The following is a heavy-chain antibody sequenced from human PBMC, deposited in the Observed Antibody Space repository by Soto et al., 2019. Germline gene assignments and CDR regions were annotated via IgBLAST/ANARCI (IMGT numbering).Heavy chain of an antibody. V-gene: IGHV3-30*18. CDR2: ISYDGSNK. CDR1: GFTFSSYG. Sequence: QVQLVESGGGVVQPGRSLRLSCAASGFTFSSYGMHWVRQAPGKGLEWVAVISYDGSNKYYADSVKGRFTISRDNSKNTLYLQMNSLRDEDTAVYYCAKALPPSSPHYYYGMDVW. D-gene: IGHD2-2*01. CDR3: AKALPPSSPHYYYGMDV. J-gene: IGHJ6*01.